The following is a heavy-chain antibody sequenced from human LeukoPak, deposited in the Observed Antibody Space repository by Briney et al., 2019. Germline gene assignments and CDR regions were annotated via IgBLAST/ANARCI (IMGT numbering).Heavy chain of an antibody. V-gene: IGHV1-24*01. CDR3: ATVGFGVGNSDY. D-gene: IGHD3-3*01. CDR1: GYTFTGYY. CDR2: FDPEDGET. Sequence: GASVKVSCKASGYTFTGYYMHWVRQAPGKGLEWMGGFDPEDGETIYAQKFQGRVTMTEDTSTDTAYMELSSLRSEDTAVYYCATVGFGVGNSDYWGQGTLVTVSS. J-gene: IGHJ4*02.